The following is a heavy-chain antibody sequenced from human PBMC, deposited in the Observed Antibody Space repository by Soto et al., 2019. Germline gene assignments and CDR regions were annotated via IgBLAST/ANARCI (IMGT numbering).Heavy chain of an antibody. D-gene: IGHD3-3*01. CDR1: GGSFSGYY. CDR3: ASRPRFLERPPPPNYYYYYGMDV. J-gene: IGHJ6*02. V-gene: IGHV4-34*01. Sequence: QVQLQQWGAGLLKPSETLSLTCAVYGGSFSGYYWSWIRQPPGKGLEWIGEINHSGSTNYNPSLKTPVTISVDTSKNQFSLKLSSVTAADTAVYYCASRPRFLERPPPPNYYYYYGMDVWGQGTTVTVSS. CDR2: INHSGST.